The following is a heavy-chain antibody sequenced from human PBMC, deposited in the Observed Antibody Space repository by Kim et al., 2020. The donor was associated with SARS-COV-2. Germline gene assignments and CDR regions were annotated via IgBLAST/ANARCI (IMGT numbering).Heavy chain of an antibody. D-gene: IGHD3-10*01. V-gene: IGHV3-9*01. CDR3: AKDITMVRGATKGKYGMDV. Sequence: GRFTISRDNAKNSLSLQMNSLRAEDTALYYCAKDITMVRGATKGKYGMDVWGQGTTVTVSS. J-gene: IGHJ6*02.